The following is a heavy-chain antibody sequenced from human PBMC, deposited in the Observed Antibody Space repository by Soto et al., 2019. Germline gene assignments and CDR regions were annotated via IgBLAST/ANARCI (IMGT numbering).Heavy chain of an antibody. J-gene: IGHJ4*02. CDR1: GGSIYRSGYY. D-gene: IGHD2-15*01. V-gene: IGHV4-39*01. CDR3: GKVLVGATGHTDSDS. Sequence: SETLSLTCTVSGGSIYRSGYYWGWTRQPPGRGLEWIGNVDYNGVTYSNPSLKSRVTISRDTSKNQFSLKLTSVTAADTALYYCGKVLVGATGHTDSDSWGPGTLVTVSS. CDR2: VDYNGVT.